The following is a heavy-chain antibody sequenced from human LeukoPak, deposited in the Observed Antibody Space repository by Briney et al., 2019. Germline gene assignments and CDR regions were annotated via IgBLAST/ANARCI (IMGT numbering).Heavy chain of an antibody. Sequence: ASVKVSCKASGYTFINYGINWVRQAPGQGLEWMGWISAYNGNANYAQSLQGRVTMTTDTSTSTVYMEMRSLTSDDTAVYYCARDLDQYNGRFGGFGHDFWGQGTLVTVSS. CDR3: ARDLDQYNGRFGGFGHDF. CDR2: ISAYNGNA. CDR1: GYTFINYG. V-gene: IGHV1-18*01. J-gene: IGHJ4*02. D-gene: IGHD3-10*01.